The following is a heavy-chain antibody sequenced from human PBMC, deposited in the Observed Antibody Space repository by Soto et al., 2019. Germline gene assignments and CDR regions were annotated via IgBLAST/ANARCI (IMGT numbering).Heavy chain of an antibody. D-gene: IGHD3-3*01. Sequence: QVQLVESGGGVVQPGRSLRLSCAASGFTFSSYAMHWVRQAPGKGLEWVAVISYDGSNKYYADSVKGRFTISRDNSKNMMYMQMNSMRAEDTAVYYCARDKRDLRFLEWSYYLDYRGEGTLVTVSS. V-gene: IGHV3-30-3*01. CDR3: ARDKRDLRFLEWSYYLDY. CDR2: ISYDGSNK. CDR1: GFTFSSYA. J-gene: IGHJ4*02.